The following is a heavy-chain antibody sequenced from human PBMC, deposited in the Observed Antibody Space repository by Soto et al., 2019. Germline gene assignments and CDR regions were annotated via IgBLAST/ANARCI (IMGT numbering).Heavy chain of an antibody. D-gene: IGHD6-13*01. CDR1: GGSISSSSYY. Sequence: SETLSLTCTVSGGSISSSSYYWGWIRQPPGKGLEWIGSIYYSGSTYYNPSLKSRVTISVDTSKNQFSLKLSSVTAADTAVYYCARTIPGYSSSWSNHYYYYGMDVWGQGTTVTVSS. V-gene: IGHV4-39*01. J-gene: IGHJ6*02. CDR3: ARTIPGYSSSWSNHYYYYGMDV. CDR2: IYYSGST.